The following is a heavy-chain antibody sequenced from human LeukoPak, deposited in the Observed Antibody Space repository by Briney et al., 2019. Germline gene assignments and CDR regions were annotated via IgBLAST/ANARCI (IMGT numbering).Heavy chain of an antibody. CDR2: ITAYNGNT. D-gene: IGHD6-13*01. Sequence: ASVKVSCKASGYTFTSYGILWVRQASGQAFEGMGWITAYNGNTHYAQNLQRRVTKTTDTSTSRAYMELRRLRSDDTAVYYCAKGGGSSWQPTHFDYWGQGTLVTVSS. CDR1: GYTFTSYG. V-gene: IGHV1-18*01. CDR3: AKGGGSSWQPTHFDY. J-gene: IGHJ4*02.